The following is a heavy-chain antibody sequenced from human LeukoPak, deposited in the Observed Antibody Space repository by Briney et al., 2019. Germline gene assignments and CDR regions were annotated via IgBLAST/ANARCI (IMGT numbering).Heavy chain of an antibody. CDR3: ARWQGGYHYVPYGMDV. CDR1: GFTFSSYE. V-gene: IGHV3-48*03. J-gene: IGHJ6*02. CDR2: ISSSGSTI. Sequence: GGSLRLACAASGFTFSSYEMNWVRQAPGKGLEWVSYISSSGSTIYSADSVKGRFTISRDNAKNSLYLQMNSLRAEDTAVYYCARWQGGYHYVPYGMDVWGQGTTVTVSS. D-gene: IGHD5-12*01.